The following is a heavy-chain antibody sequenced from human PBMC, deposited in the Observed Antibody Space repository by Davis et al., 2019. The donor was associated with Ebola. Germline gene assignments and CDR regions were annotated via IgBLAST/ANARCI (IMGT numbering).Heavy chain of an antibody. D-gene: IGHD4-17*01. CDR1: GFTFSSYW. V-gene: IGHV3-23*01. CDR3: AKDTYGDYQFDY. CDR2: ISGSGGST. J-gene: IGHJ4*02. Sequence: GESLKISCAASGFTFSSYWMHWVRQAPGKGLEWVSAISGSGGSTYYADSVKGRFTISRDNSKNTLYLQMNSLRAEDTAVYYCAKDTYGDYQFDYWGQGTLVTVSS.